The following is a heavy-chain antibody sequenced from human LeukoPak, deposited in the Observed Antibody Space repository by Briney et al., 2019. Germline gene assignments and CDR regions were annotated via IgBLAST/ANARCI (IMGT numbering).Heavy chain of an antibody. D-gene: IGHD1-26*01. CDR2: ISSNGGST. J-gene: IGHJ3*02. CDR1: GFTFSSYA. CDR3: ARDGVGATSDAFDI. V-gene: IGHV3-64*01. Sequence: HPGGSLRLSCAASGFTFSSYAMHWVRQAPGKGLEYVSAISSNGGSTYYANSVKGRFTISRDNSKNTLYLQMGSLRAEDMAVYYCARDGVGATSDAFDIWGQGTMVTVS.